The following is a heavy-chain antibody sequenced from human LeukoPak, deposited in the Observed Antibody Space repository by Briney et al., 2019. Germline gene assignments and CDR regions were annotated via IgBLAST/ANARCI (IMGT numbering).Heavy chain of an antibody. J-gene: IGHJ5*02. CDR1: GYTFTSYY. Sequence: GASVKVSCKASGYTFTSYYMHWVRQAPGQGLEWMGIINPSGGSTSYAQKFQGRVTMTRDTSTSTVYMELSSLRSEDTAVYYCARSRPPTRPSSSRVWPAGQNWFDPWGQGTLVTVSS. V-gene: IGHV1-46*01. CDR2: INPSGGST. CDR3: ARSRPPTRPSSSRVWPAGQNWFDP. D-gene: IGHD6-6*01.